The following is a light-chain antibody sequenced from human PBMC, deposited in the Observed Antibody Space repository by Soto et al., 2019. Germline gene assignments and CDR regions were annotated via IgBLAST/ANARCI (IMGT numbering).Light chain of an antibody. CDR2: EVT. CDR3: SLYTSSRV. CDR1: TSDLGDYKY. V-gene: IGLV2-14*01. J-gene: IGLJ3*02. Sequence: SALTQPASVSGSPGQSITISCTGTTSDLGDYKYISWYQQHPGKVPKLIIYEVTNRPSGVSNRFSGSKSGNTASLTISGLQAEDEADYYCSLYTSSRVFGGGTKLTVL.